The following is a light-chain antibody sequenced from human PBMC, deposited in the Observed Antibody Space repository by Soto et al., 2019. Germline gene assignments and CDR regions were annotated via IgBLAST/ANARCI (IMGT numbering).Light chain of an antibody. CDR2: GNS. Sequence: QSVLTQPPSVSGAPGQRVTISCTGSSSNIGANYDVHWYQQRPGTAPKLLIFGNSNRPSGVPDRFSGSKSGTSASLANTGRQAEDEGDYYCQSYDSTLSARYVFGTGTKVTVL. CDR3: QSYDSTLSARYV. J-gene: IGLJ1*01. CDR1: SSNIGANYD. V-gene: IGLV1-40*01.